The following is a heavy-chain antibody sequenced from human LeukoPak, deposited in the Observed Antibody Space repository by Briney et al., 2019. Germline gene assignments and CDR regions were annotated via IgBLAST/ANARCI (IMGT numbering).Heavy chain of an antibody. CDR3: ARVGSTVAAGTPDY. CDR2: ISGSGSHT. V-gene: IGHV3-11*06. D-gene: IGHD6-13*01. CDR1: GFTFGDYY. Sequence: GGSLRLSCAASGFTFGDYYMSWIRQAPGKGLEWVSYISGSGSHTTYADSVRGRFTISRDNAKNSLSLQVNSLRADDTAVYYCARVGSTVAAGTPDYWGQGTLVTVSS. J-gene: IGHJ4*02.